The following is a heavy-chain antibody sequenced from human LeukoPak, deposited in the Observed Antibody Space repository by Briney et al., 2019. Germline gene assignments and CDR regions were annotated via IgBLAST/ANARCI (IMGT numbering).Heavy chain of an antibody. D-gene: IGHD4-23*01. Sequence: SETLSLTCTVSGGSISSGDYYWSWIRQPPGKGLEWIGYIYYSGSTYYNPSLKSRVTISVDTSKNQFSLKLSSVTAADTAMYYCARVEGRAVVTAYYFDYWGQGTLVTVSS. CDR3: ARVEGRAVVTAYYFDY. V-gene: IGHV4-30-4*01. CDR2: IYYSGST. CDR1: GGSISSGDYY. J-gene: IGHJ4*02.